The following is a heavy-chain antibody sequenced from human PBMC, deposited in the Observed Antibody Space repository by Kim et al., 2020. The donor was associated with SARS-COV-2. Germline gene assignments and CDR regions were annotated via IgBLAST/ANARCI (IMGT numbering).Heavy chain of an antibody. V-gene: IGHV1-18*01. Sequence: ASVKVSCKASGYTFTSYGISWVRQAPGQGLEWMGWISAYNGNTNYAQKLQGRVTMTTDTSTSTAYMELRSLRSDDTAVYYCARDGVGAMGMGQIDYWGQGTLVTVSS. D-gene: IGHD1-26*01. J-gene: IGHJ4*02. CDR3: ARDGVGAMGMGQIDY. CDR2: ISAYNGNT. CDR1: GYTFTSYG.